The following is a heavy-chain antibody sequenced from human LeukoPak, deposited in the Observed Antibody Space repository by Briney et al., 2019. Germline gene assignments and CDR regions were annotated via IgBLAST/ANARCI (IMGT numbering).Heavy chain of an antibody. CDR1: GFTFDDYA. V-gene: IGHV3-43*02. CDR3: TKDILLTTGWYFDL. D-gene: IGHD4-11*01. CDR2: ISGDAGTT. Sequence: PGGSLKLSCAASGFTFDDYAMHWARQAPGKGLEWVSLISGDAGTTYYADSVKGRFTISRDNSKNSLYLQLNSLRTEDTAFYYCTKDILLTTGWYFDLWGRGALVTVSS. J-gene: IGHJ2*01.